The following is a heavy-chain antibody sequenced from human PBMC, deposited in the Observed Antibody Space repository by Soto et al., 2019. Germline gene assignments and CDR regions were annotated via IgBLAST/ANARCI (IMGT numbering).Heavy chain of an antibody. J-gene: IGHJ4*02. CDR2: ISYDGSNK. CDR3: AKDREGSYVYYFAY. V-gene: IGHV3-30*18. CDR1: GFTFSSYG. D-gene: IGHD3-16*01. Sequence: PGGSLRLSCAASGFTFSSYGMHWVRQAPGKGLEWVAVISYDGSNKYYADSVKGRFTISRDNSKNTLYLQMNSLRAEDTAVYYCAKDREGSYVYYFAYWGQGTLVTVSS.